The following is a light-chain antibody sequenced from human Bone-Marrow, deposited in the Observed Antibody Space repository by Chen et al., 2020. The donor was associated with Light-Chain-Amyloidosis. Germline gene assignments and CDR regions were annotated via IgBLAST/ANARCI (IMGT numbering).Light chain of an antibody. CDR1: SSDVGGDNH. Sequence: QSALTQPASVSGSPGQSITISCTGTSSDVGGDNHVSWYQQHPDKAPKLMIYEVTNRPSWVPDGVSGSKSDNTASLTISGLQTEDEADYFCSSYTITNTLVFGSGTRVTVL. J-gene: IGLJ1*01. V-gene: IGLV2-14*01. CDR2: EVT. CDR3: SSYTITNTLV.